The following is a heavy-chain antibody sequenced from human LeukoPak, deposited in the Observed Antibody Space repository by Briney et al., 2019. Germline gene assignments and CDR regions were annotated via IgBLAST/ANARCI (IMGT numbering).Heavy chain of an antibody. V-gene: IGHV3-53*01. CDR2: IYSGGST. CDR1: GFTVSSNY. CDR3: ARGKTTVIRGDYYYYGMDV. J-gene: IGHJ6*02. D-gene: IGHD4-11*01. Sequence: PGGSLGLSCAASGFTVSSNYMTWVRQAPGKGLEWVSVIYSGGSTYYADSVKGRFTISRDNSKNTLYLQMNSLRDEDTAVYYCARGKTTVIRGDYYYYGMDVWGQGTTVTVSS.